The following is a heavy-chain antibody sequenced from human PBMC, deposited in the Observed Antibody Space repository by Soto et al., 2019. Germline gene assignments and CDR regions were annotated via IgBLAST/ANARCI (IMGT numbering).Heavy chain of an antibody. J-gene: IGHJ4*02. CDR3: AQGDYDFWSGNNFDY. CDR2: ISYDGSNK. Sequence: QVQLVESGGGVVQPGRSLRLSFAASGFTFSSYGMHWVRQAPGKGLEWVAVISYDGSNKYYADSVKGRFTISRDNSKNKVYVQMNSLSAEATAVYYCAQGDYDFWSGNNFDYWGQGTLVTVSS. CDR1: GFTFSSYG. V-gene: IGHV3-30*18. D-gene: IGHD3-3*01.